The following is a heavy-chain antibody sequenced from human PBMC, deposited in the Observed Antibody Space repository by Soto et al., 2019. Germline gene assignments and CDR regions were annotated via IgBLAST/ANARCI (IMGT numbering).Heavy chain of an antibody. V-gene: IGHV3-73*02. J-gene: IGHJ4*02. CDR3: NGDWRHAADY. D-gene: IGHD2-21*02. Sequence: EVQLVESGGGFVRPGGSLTLSCRTSGFTFSESAMNWVRQASGKGLEWVGHIRSQPNGHATEYAASVKGRFTISRDDSRNTAYLQMDSLKTEDTAVYFCNGDWRHAADYWGQGILVTVSS. CDR1: GFTFSESA. CDR2: IRSQPNGHAT.